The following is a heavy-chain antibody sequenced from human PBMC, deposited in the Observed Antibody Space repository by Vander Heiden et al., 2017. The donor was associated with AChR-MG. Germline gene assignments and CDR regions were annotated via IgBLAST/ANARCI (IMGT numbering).Heavy chain of an antibody. Sequence: EVQLLESGGGLVQPGGSLTLSCAASGSTFSRYAMSWVRQAPGKGLEWASAISGSGGRTKYADAVKGRFTISRDNSKNTLYLQMNRMRAEDTAVYYCAKDRDGTGTTYDSWGQGTLVTVSS. CDR3: AKDRDGTGTTYDS. CDR2: ISGSGGRT. CDR1: GSTFSRYA. V-gene: IGHV3-23*01. D-gene: IGHD1-7*01. J-gene: IGHJ4*02.